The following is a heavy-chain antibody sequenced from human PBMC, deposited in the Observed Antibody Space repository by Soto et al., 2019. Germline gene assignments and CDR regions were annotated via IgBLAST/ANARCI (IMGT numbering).Heavy chain of an antibody. D-gene: IGHD2-15*01. J-gene: IGHJ4*02. CDR2: ISGYSGNT. CDR3: ARDVGQWGDY. Sequence: QVQLVQSGAEVKKPEASVKVSCKTSGYTFTAYGISWVRQAPGQGLEWMGWISGYSGNTNYIQRLQCRVTMTTDTLTITAYMELRSLRSDDSAVYYCARDVGQWGDYWGQGTLVTVSS. CDR1: GYTFTAYG. V-gene: IGHV1-18*01.